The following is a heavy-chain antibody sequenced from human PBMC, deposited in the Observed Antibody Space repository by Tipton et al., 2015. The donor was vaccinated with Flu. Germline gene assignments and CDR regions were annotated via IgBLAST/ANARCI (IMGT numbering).Heavy chain of an antibody. CDR2: IYPGGST. V-gene: IGHV4-61*02. J-gene: IGHJ6*02. Sequence: TLSLTCTVSGGSIRSGNHYWSWIRLPAGKALEWIARIYPGGSTNFNPSLRSRVTIAVDPSQDQLSLELTSVTAADTAVYYCARRVAGSGMAVWGQGTTVTVSS. CDR3: ARRVAGSGMAV. CDR1: GGSIRSGNHY. D-gene: IGHD3-10*01.